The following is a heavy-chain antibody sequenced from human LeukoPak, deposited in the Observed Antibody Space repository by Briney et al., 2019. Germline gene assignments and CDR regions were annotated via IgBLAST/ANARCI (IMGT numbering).Heavy chain of an antibody. D-gene: IGHD4-17*01. Sequence: GGSLKLSCAASGFTFSSYWMTWARQAPGKGLEWVANIEQDGSEIYYVDSVKGRFTVSRDNAKNSLYLQMNSLRAEDTAVYYCARTTVLDYWGQGTLVTVSS. J-gene: IGHJ4*02. CDR1: GFTFSSYW. CDR2: IEQDGSEI. CDR3: ARTTVLDY. V-gene: IGHV3-7*02.